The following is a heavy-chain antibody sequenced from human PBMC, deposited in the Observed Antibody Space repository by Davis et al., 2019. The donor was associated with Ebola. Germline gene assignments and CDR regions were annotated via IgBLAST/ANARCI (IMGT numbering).Heavy chain of an antibody. CDR2: INPSGGST. CDR1: GGTFSSYA. V-gene: IGHV1-46*01. CDR3: ARDYTWIFDY. D-gene: IGHD1-1*01. Sequence: ASVKVSCKASGGTFSSYAISWVRQAPGQGLEWMGIINPSGGSTSYAQKFQGRVTMTRDTSTSTVYMELSSLRSDDTAVYYCARDYTWIFDYWGQGTLVTVSS. J-gene: IGHJ4*02.